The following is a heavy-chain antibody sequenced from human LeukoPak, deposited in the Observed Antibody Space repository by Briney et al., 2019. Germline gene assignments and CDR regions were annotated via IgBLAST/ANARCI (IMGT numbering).Heavy chain of an antibody. J-gene: IGHJ4*02. V-gene: IGHV1-69*04. CDR2: IIPILGIA. CDR1: GGTFSSYT. Sequence: ASVKVSCKASGGTFSSYTISWVRQAPGQGLEWMGRIIPILGIANYAQKFQGRVTITADQSTSTAYMELSSLRSEDTAVYYCARDSFTYYYDSSGYEFADYWGQGTLVTVSS. D-gene: IGHD3-22*01. CDR3: ARDSFTYYYDSSGYEFADY.